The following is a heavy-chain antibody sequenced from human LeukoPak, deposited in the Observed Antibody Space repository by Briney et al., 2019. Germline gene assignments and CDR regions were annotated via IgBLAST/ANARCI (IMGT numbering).Heavy chain of an antibody. V-gene: IGHV1-8*01. J-gene: IGHJ3*02. CDR2: MNPNSGNT. CDR3: RTDYGGNGAFDI. D-gene: IGHD4-23*01. CDR1: GYTFTSYD. Sequence: GESLKISCKASGYTFTSYDINWGRQATGQGLEWMGWMNPNSGNTGYAQKFQGRVTMTRNTSISTAYMELSSLRSEDTAVYYCRTDYGGNGAFDIWGQGTMVTVSS.